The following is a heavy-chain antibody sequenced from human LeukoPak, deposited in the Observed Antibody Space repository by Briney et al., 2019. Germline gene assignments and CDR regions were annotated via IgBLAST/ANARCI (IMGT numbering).Heavy chain of an antibody. J-gene: IGHJ4*02. CDR3: TTDRGRTELPLFGY. CDR1: GFTFSNAW. Sequence: PGGSLILSCAASGFTFSNAWMSWVRQAPGKGLEWVGRIKSKPDGGTTDYAAPVKGKFTISRDDSKNTLYLQMDSLKTEDTALYYCTTDRGRTELPLFGYWGQGTLVTVSS. V-gene: IGHV3-15*01. CDR2: IKSKPDGGTT. D-gene: IGHD1-26*01.